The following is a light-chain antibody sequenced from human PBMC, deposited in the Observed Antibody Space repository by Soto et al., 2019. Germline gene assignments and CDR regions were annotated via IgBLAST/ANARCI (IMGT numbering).Light chain of an antibody. CDR2: AAS. J-gene: IGKJ3*01. V-gene: IGKV1-9*01. CDR1: QGISSS. Sequence: IQLTQSPSSLSSSVGDRVTVTCRAIQGISSSLAWYQQKPGKASRLLIYAASTLQSGVPSRFSGSGSGTDFTLTISSLQPEDFATYYCQQLSSYPRTFGPGTKVDIK. CDR3: QQLSSYPRT.